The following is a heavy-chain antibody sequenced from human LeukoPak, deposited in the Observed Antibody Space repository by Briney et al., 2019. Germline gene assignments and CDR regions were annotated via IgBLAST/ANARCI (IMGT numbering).Heavy chain of an antibody. V-gene: IGHV1-46*01. CDR2: INPSGGST. D-gene: IGHD5-18*01. CDR3: ARDSSPNVDTAMAYGY. J-gene: IGHJ4*02. Sequence: GASVEVSCKASGYTFTSYYMHWVRQAPGQGLEWMGIINPSGGSTSYAQKFQGRVTMTRDMSTSTVYMELSSLRSEDTAVYYCARDSSPNVDTAMAYGYWGQGTLVTVSS. CDR1: GYTFTSYY.